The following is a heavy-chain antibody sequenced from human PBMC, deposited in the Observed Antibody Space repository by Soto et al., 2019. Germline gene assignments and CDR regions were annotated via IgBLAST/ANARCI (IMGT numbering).Heavy chain of an antibody. D-gene: IGHD3-3*01. CDR3: ARDRSTDFGLDV. J-gene: IGHJ6*02. Sequence: GGSLRLSCAASGFTFSNYVMSWVRQAPGKGLEWVSCISGSGEKTYYTDSVKGRFTISRDNAKFTLHLQMNSLRVDDTATYFCARDRSTDFGLDVWGQGTTVTVSS. V-gene: IGHV3-23*01. CDR1: GFTFSNYV. CDR2: ISGSGEKT.